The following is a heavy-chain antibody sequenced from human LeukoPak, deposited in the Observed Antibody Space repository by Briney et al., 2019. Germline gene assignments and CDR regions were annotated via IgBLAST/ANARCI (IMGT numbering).Heavy chain of an antibody. V-gene: IGHV5-51*01. CDR2: IYPGDSDT. CDR3: GRHSPDYDILTGYSLYYYYYYMDV. Sequence: GESLKISCKGSGYSFASYWIGWVRQMPGKGLEWMGIIYPGDSDTRYSPSFQGQVTISADKSISTAYLQWSSLKASDTAMYYCGRHSPDYDILTGYSLYYYYYYMDVWGKGTTVTVSS. CDR1: GYSFASYW. D-gene: IGHD3-9*01. J-gene: IGHJ6*03.